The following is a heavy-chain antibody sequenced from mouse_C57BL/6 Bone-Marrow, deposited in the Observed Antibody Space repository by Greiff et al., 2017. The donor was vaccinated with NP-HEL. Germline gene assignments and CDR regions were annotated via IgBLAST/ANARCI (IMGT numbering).Heavy chain of an antibody. CDR1: GYTFTSYG. CDR2: IYPRSGNT. CDR3: ARFGYYGSSLWFAY. D-gene: IGHD1-1*01. V-gene: IGHV1-81*01. Sequence: QVQLKESGAELARPGASVKLSCKASGYTFTSYGISWVKQRTGQGLEWIGEIYPRSGNTYYNEKFKGKATLTADKSSSTAYMALRSLTSEVSAVYFCARFGYYGSSLWFAYWGQGTLVTVSA. J-gene: IGHJ3*01.